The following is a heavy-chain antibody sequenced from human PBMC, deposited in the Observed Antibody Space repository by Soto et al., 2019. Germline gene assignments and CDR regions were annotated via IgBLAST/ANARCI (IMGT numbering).Heavy chain of an antibody. V-gene: IGHV4-34*01. D-gene: IGHD3-3*01. Sequence: SETLSLTCAVYGESFSGQYWSWIRQPPGEGLEWIGEINRNGRANYNPSLKSRVALSIDTSNSQFSLRLSSVTAADTAVYFCARAGNYDVLSGRMYYFDSWGQGTPVTVSS. CDR3: ARAGNYDVLSGRMYYFDS. CDR1: GESFSGQY. CDR2: INRNGRA. J-gene: IGHJ4*02.